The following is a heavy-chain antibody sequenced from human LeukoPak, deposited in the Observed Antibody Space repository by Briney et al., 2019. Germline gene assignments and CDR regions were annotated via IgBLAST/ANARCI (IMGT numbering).Heavy chain of an antibody. CDR1: GFTVSSNY. D-gene: IGHD6-13*01. CDR3: ASDSSSSPAYYHYYMDA. CDR2: IYSGGST. J-gene: IGHJ6*03. V-gene: IGHV3-66*01. Sequence: GGSLRLSCAASGFTVSSNYMSWVRQAPGKGLEWVSVIYSGGSTYYADSVKGRFTISRDNAKSSLFLQMNSLRAEDTGVYYCASDSSSSPAYYHYYMDAWGKGTTVTVSS.